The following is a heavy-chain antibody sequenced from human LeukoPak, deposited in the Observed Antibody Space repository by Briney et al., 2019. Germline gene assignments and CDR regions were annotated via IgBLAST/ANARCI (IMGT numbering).Heavy chain of an antibody. D-gene: IGHD5-12*01. J-gene: IGHJ4*02. CDR3: ARGQLVATEY. Sequence: PGGSLRLSCAASGFTFDDYAMHWVRQAPGKGLEWAANIKQDGSEKNYVDSVKGRFTIARDNAKNSLYLQMNSLRAEDTAVYYCARGQLVATEYWGQGTLVTVSS. CDR1: GFTFDDYA. V-gene: IGHV3-7*03. CDR2: IKQDGSEK.